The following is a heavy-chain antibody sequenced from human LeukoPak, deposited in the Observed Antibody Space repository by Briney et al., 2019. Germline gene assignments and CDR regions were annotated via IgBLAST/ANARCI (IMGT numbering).Heavy chain of an antibody. D-gene: IGHD3-22*01. Sequence: NPSETLSLTCTGSGGSISSSSYYWGWIRQPPGKGLEWFGSIYYSGSTYYNPSLKSRVTISVDTSKNQFSLKLSSVTAADTAVYYCARHYGSSGYFYSVDYWGQGTLVTVSS. CDR3: ARHYGSSGYFYSVDY. CDR1: GGSISSSSYY. V-gene: IGHV4-39*01. J-gene: IGHJ4*02. CDR2: IYYSGST.